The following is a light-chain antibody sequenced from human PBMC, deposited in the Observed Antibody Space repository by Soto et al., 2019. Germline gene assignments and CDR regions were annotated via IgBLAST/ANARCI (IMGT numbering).Light chain of an antibody. Sequence: DIVMTQSPLSLPVTPGEPASISCTSRQSLHNNGDSYLDWYLQKPGQSPQLLIYLGSNRASGVPDRFSGSGSGTDFTLKISRVEAEDVGVYYCMQGLQTPIMFGQGTRLEIK. CDR1: QSLHNNGDSY. J-gene: IGKJ5*01. V-gene: IGKV2-28*01. CDR2: LGS. CDR3: MQGLQTPIM.